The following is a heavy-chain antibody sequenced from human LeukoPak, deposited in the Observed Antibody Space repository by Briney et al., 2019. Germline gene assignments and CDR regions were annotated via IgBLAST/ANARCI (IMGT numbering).Heavy chain of an antibody. CDR2: IHTSGST. D-gene: IGHD3-10*01. V-gene: IGHV4-4*07. Sequence: PSETLFLTCTVSGGSISSYYWSWIRQPAGKGLEWIGRIHTSGSTNYNASLKSRVTMSVDTSKNQFSLKLSSVTAADTAVYYCARDTYYYGSGSLSFDYWGQGSLVTVS. J-gene: IGHJ4*02. CDR3: ARDTYYYGSGSLSFDY. CDR1: GGSISSYY.